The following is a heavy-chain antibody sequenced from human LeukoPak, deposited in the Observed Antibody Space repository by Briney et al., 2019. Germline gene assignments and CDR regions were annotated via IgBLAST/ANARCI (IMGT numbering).Heavy chain of an antibody. Sequence: GGSLRLSCAASGFTFSSYSMNWVRQAPGKGLERVSYISSGSSTIYYADSVKGRFTISRDNAKNSLYLQMNSLRAEDTAVYYCARVISQYIVVVPAARRGFDYRGQGTLVTVSS. J-gene: IGHJ4*02. CDR1: GFTFSSYS. CDR2: ISSGSSTI. V-gene: IGHV3-48*01. D-gene: IGHD2-2*01. CDR3: ARVISQYIVVVPAARRGFDY.